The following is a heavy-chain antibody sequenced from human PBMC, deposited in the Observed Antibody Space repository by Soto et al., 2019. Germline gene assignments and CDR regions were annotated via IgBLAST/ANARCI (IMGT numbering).Heavy chain of an antibody. Sequence: PSETLSLTCTVSGGSISPYYWSWIRQPPGKGLEWIGYIYYTGTTRYNPSLKSRVTTSVDTSKNQFSLKLSSVTAAETAVYYCARLGGYYQALGTWGQGTLVTVSS. J-gene: IGHJ5*02. CDR2: IYYTGTT. V-gene: IGHV4-59*08. CDR3: ARLGGYYQALGT. D-gene: IGHD3-22*01. CDR1: GGSISPYY.